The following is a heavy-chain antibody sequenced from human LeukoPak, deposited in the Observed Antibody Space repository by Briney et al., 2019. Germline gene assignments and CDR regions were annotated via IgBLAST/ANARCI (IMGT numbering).Heavy chain of an antibody. CDR2: IYYSGST. CDR3: ARDWGVVVVAAKSFDY. D-gene: IGHD2-15*01. CDR1: GGSISSSSYY. J-gene: IGHJ4*02. V-gene: IGHV4-39*07. Sequence: PSETLSLTCTVSGGSISSSSYYWGWIRQPPGKGLEWIGSIYYSGSTYYNPSLKSRVTISVDTSKNQFSLKLSSVTAADTAVYYCARDWGVVVVAAKSFDYWGQGTLVTVSS.